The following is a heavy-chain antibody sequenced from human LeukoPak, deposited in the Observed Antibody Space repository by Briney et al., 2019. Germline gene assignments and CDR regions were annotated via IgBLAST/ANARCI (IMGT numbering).Heavy chain of an antibody. Sequence: PSETLSLTCAVSGGSISGSNWWSWVRQPPGKGLEWIGEIYHSGSTNYNPSLKSRVTISVDKSKNQFSLKLSSVTAADTAVYYCVMYYYDSSGDYWGQGTLVTVSS. CDR2: IYHSGST. J-gene: IGHJ4*02. CDR1: GGSISGSNW. CDR3: VMYYYDSSGDY. V-gene: IGHV4-4*02. D-gene: IGHD3-22*01.